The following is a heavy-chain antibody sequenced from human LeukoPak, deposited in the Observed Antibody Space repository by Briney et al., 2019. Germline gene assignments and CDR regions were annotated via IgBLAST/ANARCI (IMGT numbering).Heavy chain of an antibody. CDR3: ARLTRNWFDP. D-gene: IGHD2-2*01. CDR1: GGSISSSTYY. CDR2: MYYSGST. J-gene: IGHJ5*02. V-gene: IGHV4-39*07. Sequence: PSETLSLTCTVSGGSISSSTYYWGWVRQPPGKGLEWIGSMYYSGSTYYNPSLKSRVTISVDTSKNQFSLKLSSVTAADTAVYYCARLTRNWFDPWGQGTLVTVSS.